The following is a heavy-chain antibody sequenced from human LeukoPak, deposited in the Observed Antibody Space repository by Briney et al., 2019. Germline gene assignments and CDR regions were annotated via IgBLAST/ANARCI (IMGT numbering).Heavy chain of an antibody. CDR2: IYWDDDK. CDR1: GFSLSTFGEG. J-gene: IGHJ4*02. V-gene: IGHV2-5*02. Sequence: SGPTLVKPTQTLTLTCTFSGFSLSTFGEGVGWIRQPPGKALEWLALIYWDDDKRYSPSLKSRLIITKDTSRNQVVLTMTNMDPVDTATYYCAHKPACGGDCYSSFDYWGQGTLVSVSS. CDR3: AHKPACGGDCYSSFDY. D-gene: IGHD2-21*02.